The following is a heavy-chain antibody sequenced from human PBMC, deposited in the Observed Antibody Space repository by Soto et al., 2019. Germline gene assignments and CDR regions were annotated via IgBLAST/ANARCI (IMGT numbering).Heavy chain of an antibody. CDR1: GGSISSSSYY. J-gene: IGHJ5*02. CDR3: ASYYYDSSGYLNNWFDP. Sequence: SETLSLTCTVSGGSISSSSYYWGWIRQPPGKGLEWIGSIYYSGSTYYNPSLKSRVTISVDTSKNQFSLKLSSVTAADTAVYYCASYYYDSSGYLNNWFDPWGQGTLVTVSS. D-gene: IGHD3-22*01. CDR2: IYYSGST. V-gene: IGHV4-39*01.